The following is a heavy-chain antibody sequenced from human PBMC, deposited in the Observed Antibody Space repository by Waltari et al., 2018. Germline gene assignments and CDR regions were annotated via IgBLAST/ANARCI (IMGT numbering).Heavy chain of an antibody. CDR1: GFTFSSYA. V-gene: IGHV3-23*04. J-gene: IGHJ4*02. CDR3: AKDPLGYCSGGSCYAGGFWDY. D-gene: IGHD2-15*01. Sequence: EVQLVESGGGLVQPGGSLRLSCAASGFTFSSYAMSWVRQAPGKGLEWVSAISGSGGSTYYADFVKGRFTSSRDNSKNTLYLQMNSLRAEDTAVYYCAKDPLGYCSGGSCYAGGFWDYWGQGTLVTVSS. CDR2: ISGSGGST.